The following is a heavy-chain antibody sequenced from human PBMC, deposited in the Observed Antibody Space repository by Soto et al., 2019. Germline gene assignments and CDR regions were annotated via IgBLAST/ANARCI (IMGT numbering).Heavy chain of an antibody. D-gene: IGHD5-12*01. CDR3: ARDWYSGYDL. Sequence: EVQLVESGGGLVQPGGSLRLSCAASGFTFSSYWMHWVRQAPGKGLVWVSRINTDGSSTSYADSAKGRFTISRDNAKNTLYLQMNSVTAEDTAVYYCARDWYSGYDLWGQGTLVTVSS. J-gene: IGHJ5*02. V-gene: IGHV3-74*01. CDR1: GFTFSSYW. CDR2: INTDGSST.